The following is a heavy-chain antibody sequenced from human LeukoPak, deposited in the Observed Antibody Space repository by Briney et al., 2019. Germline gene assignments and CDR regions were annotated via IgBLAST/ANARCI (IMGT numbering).Heavy chain of an antibody. V-gene: IGHV3-21*01. CDR3: ARELTNYYDSSGYLFNYYYYMDV. CDR2: ISSRSSYI. D-gene: IGHD3-22*01. J-gene: IGHJ6*03. CDR1: GFTFSTYT. Sequence: GGSLRLSCAASGFTFSTYTMNWVRQAPGKGLEWVSSISSRSSYIYYADSVKGRFTTSRDNAKNSLYLQMNSLRAEDTAVYYCARELTNYYDSSGYLFNYYYYMDVWGKGTTVTVSS.